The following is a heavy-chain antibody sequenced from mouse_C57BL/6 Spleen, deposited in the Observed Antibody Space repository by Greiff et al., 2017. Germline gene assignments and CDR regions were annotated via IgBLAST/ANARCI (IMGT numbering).Heavy chain of an antibody. Sequence: VKLVESGPGLVQPSQSLSITCTVSGFSFTSYGVHWVRQSPGKGLEWLGVIWSGGSTDYNAAFISRLSISKDNSKSQVFFKRNSLQADDTAIYYCAREDWDWYFDVWGTGTTVTVSS. CDR3: AREDWDWYFDV. J-gene: IGHJ1*03. D-gene: IGHD4-1*01. CDR2: IWSGGST. V-gene: IGHV2-2*01. CDR1: GFSFTSYG.